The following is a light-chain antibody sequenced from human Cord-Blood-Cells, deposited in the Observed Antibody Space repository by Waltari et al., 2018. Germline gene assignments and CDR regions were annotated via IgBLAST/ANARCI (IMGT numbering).Light chain of an antibody. Sequence: QSALTQPASVSGSPGQSITISCTGTSSDVGGYNYVSWYQQHPGNAPKLIIYDVSKRSAGVSNRFSGSKSGNTASLTISGLQAEDEADYYCSSYTSSSTLVFGGGTKLTVL. CDR1: SSDVGGYNY. V-gene: IGLV2-14*01. CDR2: DVS. CDR3: SSYTSSSTLV. J-gene: IGLJ3*02.